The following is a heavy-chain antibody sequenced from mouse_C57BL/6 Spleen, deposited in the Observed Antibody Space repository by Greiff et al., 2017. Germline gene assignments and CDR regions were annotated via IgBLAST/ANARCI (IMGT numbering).Heavy chain of an antibody. V-gene: IGHV1-52*01. CDR1: GYTFTSSW. J-gene: IGHJ3*01. CDR2: IDPSDSET. CDR3: ARWEPDASKVGEFAY. D-gene: IGHD4-1*01. Sequence: QVQLKQPGAELVRPGSSVKLSCKASGYTFTSSWMHWVKQRPIQGLEWIGNIDPSDSETHYNQKFKDKATLTVDKSSSTAYMQLSSLTSEDVAIYYGARWEPDASKVGEFAYWGQGTLVTVSA.